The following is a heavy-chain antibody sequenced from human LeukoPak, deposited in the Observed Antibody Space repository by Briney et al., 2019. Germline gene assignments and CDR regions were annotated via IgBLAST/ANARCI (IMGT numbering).Heavy chain of an antibody. CDR1: GGSISSYY. D-gene: IGHD6-19*01. CDR2: IYYSGST. J-gene: IGHJ5*02. V-gene: IGHV4-59*08. Sequence: SETLSLTCTVSGGSISSYYWSWIRQPPGKGLEWIGYIYYSGSTNYNPSLKSRVTISVDTSKNQFSLKLSSVTAADTAVYYCARYDEAVAGTGFDPWGQGTLVTVSS. CDR3: ARYDEAVAGTGFDP.